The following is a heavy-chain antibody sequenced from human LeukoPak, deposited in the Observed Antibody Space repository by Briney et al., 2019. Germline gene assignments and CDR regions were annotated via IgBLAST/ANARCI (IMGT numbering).Heavy chain of an antibody. J-gene: IGHJ5*02. D-gene: IGHD2-15*01. Sequence: ASVKVSCKASGYTFTGYYMHWVRQAPGQGLEWMGWINPNSGGTNYAQKFQGRVTMTRDTSISTAYMELSSLRSEDTAVYYCARLSGYCSGGSCPNWFDPWGQGTLVTVSS. V-gene: IGHV1-2*02. CDR1: GYTFTGYY. CDR3: ARLSGYCSGGSCPNWFDP. CDR2: INPNSGGT.